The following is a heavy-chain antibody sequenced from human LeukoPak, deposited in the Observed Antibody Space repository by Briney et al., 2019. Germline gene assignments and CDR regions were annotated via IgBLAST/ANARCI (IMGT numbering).Heavy chain of an antibody. CDR2: IIPIFGTA. V-gene: IGHV1-69*05. Sequence: SVKVSCKASGGTFSSYAISWVRQAPGQGLEWMGRIIPIFGTANYAQKFQGRATITTDESTSTAYMELSSLRSEDTAVYYCARERYSSGSKTGAFDIWGQGTMVTVSS. J-gene: IGHJ3*02. CDR3: ARERYSSGSKTGAFDI. CDR1: GGTFSSYA. D-gene: IGHD6-19*01.